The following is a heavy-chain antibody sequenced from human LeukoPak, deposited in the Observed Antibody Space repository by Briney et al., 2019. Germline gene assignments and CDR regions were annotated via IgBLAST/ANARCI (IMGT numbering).Heavy chain of an antibody. J-gene: IGHJ6*03. CDR2: IYDSGST. CDR3: ARVGHDFWSGYYAPPSYYYMDV. CDR1: GGSISSSSYY. Sequence: PSETLSLTCTVSGGSISSSSYYWGWIRQPPGKGLEWIGSIYDSGSTYYNPSRKRRVTISVDTSKNQFSLKLSSVTAADTAVYYCARVGHDFWSGYYAPPSYYYMDVWGKGTTVTVSS. D-gene: IGHD3-3*01. V-gene: IGHV4-39*07.